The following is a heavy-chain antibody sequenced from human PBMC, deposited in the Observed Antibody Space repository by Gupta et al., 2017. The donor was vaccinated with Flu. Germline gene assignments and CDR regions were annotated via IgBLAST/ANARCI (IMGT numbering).Heavy chain of an antibody. D-gene: IGHD3-16*02. CDR1: AGSISSGGYY. Sequence: QVQLQESGPGLVKPSQTLSLTCPVSAGSISSGGYYCSWIRQHPGKGLEWIGYIYYSGSTYYNPSLKSRVTISVETSKNQFSLKLSSVTAADTAVYYCAGLWRLGELSFPDHWGQGTLVTVSS. CDR2: IYYSGST. J-gene: IGHJ4*02. CDR3: AGLWRLGELSFPDH. V-gene: IGHV4-31*03.